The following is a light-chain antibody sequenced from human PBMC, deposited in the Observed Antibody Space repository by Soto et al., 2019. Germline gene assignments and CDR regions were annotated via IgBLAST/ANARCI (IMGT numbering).Light chain of an antibody. CDR3: QQRSNWPPDT. V-gene: IGKV3-11*01. CDR1: QSVSSY. Sequence: EIVLTQSPATLSLSPGERATLSCRASQSVSSYLAWFQHKPGQAPRLLIDDASSRATGIPARFSGSGSGTDYTLTIDTLEPEDSAVYYCQQRSNWPPDTFGQGTKLQIK. CDR2: DAS. J-gene: IGKJ2*01.